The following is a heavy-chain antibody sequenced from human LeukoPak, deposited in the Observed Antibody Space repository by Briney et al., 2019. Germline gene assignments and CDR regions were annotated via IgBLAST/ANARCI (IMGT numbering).Heavy chain of an antibody. CDR1: GFPFGSHA. J-gene: IGHJ6*03. CDR3: ARDGADYYDSRSPFFYYMDV. Sequence: PGGTLRLSCVASGFPFGSHAMHWVRQAPGKGLEWGAVISYDGTNTYYVDASKGRFTLSRENSKNTLSLQMNSLRPEDTAIYYCARDGADYYDSRSPFFYYMDVWGKGTKVIVSS. D-gene: IGHD3-16*01. V-gene: IGHV3-30*04. CDR2: ISYDGTNT.